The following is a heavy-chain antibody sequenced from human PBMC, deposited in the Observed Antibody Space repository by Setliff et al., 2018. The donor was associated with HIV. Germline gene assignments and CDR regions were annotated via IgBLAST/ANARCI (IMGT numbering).Heavy chain of an antibody. CDR2: IYPADSHT. D-gene: IGHD3-3*01. CDR3: ARQPSGFLQSKDAFDT. Sequence: PGESLKISCKGFGYSFTNYWIGWVRQMPGKGLEWMGIIYPADSHTSYRPSFQGHVTISADRSISTAYLQWSSLKASDTAIYYCARQPSGFLQSKDAFDTWGQGTMVTVSS. V-gene: IGHV5-51*01. J-gene: IGHJ3*02. CDR1: GYSFTNYW.